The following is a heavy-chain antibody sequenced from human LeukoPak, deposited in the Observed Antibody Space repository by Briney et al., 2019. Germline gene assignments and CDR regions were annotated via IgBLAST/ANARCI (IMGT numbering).Heavy chain of an antibody. CDR2: FYRSRSLV. Sequence: GVSLRLSCAPSGFTFSTYTMNWVRHAPGKGLEGVSSFYRSRSLVYYADSVKGRFTISRDNAKNSVYLQVNSLRAEDSALYSCVRATTVAGTKESGVDFWGQGTLVTVSS. D-gene: IGHD6-19*01. CDR1: GFTFSTYT. V-gene: IGHV3-21*01. CDR3: VRATTVAGTKESGVDF. J-gene: IGHJ4*02.